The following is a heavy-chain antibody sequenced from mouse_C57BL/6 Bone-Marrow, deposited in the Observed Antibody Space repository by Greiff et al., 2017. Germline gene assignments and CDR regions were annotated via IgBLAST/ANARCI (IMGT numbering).Heavy chain of an antibody. Sequence: VHVKQSGPVLVKPGASVKMSCKASGYTFTDYYMNWVKQSHGKSLEWIGVINPYNGGTSYNQKFKGKATLTVDKSSSTAYMALNSLTSEDSAVYYCATNRDIDYWGHGTTRTVSS. CDR2: INPYNGGT. V-gene: IGHV1-19*01. J-gene: IGHJ2*01. D-gene: IGHD4-1*01. CDR3: ATNRDIDY. CDR1: GYTFTDYY.